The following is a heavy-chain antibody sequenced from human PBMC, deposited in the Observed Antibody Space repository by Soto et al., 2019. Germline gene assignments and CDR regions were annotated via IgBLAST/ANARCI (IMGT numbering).Heavy chain of an antibody. J-gene: IGHJ4*02. CDR3: AKDHGRAVVTDY. Sequence: LRLSCAASGFTFSSYAMSWVRQAPGKGLEWVSAISGSGGSTYYADSVKGRFTISRDNSKNTLYLQMNSLRAEDTAVYYCAKDHGRAVVTDYWGQGTLVTVSS. D-gene: IGHD2-21*02. CDR1: GFTFSSYA. CDR2: ISGSGGST. V-gene: IGHV3-23*01.